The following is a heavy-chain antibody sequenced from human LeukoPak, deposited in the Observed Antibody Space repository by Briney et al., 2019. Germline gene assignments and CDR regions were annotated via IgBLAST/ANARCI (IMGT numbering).Heavy chain of an antibody. D-gene: IGHD6-19*01. Sequence: RGSLRLSCAASGFTFSSYEMNWVRQAPGKGLEWVSYISSSGSTIYYADSVKGRFTISRDNAKNSLYLQMNSLGAEDTAVYYCARDHAVAGTFDYWGQGTLVTVSS. CDR3: ARDHAVAGTFDY. CDR1: GFTFSSYE. V-gene: IGHV3-48*03. J-gene: IGHJ4*02. CDR2: ISSSGSTI.